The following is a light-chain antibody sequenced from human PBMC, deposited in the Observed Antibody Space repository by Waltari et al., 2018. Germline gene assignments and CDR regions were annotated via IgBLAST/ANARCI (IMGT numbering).Light chain of an antibody. Sequence: HSVLTRPPSASGTPGQTVTISCSRSGSNTVGRNTINWYQHLPVTAPQLLIYSYNLRRSGVPDRYSGSGFGASASLAISGLQSEDDGHYYCATWDDSLNGWVFGGGTKLTVL. CDR1: GSNTVGRNT. CDR3: ATWDDSLNGWV. V-gene: IGLV1-44*01. J-gene: IGLJ3*02. CDR2: SYN.